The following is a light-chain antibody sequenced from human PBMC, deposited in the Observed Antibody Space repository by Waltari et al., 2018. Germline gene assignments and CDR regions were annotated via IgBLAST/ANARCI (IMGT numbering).Light chain of an antibody. CDR2: DAS. V-gene: IGKV3-11*01. CDR3: QQRRHRSLT. J-gene: IGKJ4*01. Sequence: SCRASQIVSRYLAWYQFKPGLAPRLLIYDASNRAAGVPARFSGSGFGTDFTLTISSLEPEDFAVYYCQQRRHRSLTFGGGTKVEIK. CDR1: QIVSRY.